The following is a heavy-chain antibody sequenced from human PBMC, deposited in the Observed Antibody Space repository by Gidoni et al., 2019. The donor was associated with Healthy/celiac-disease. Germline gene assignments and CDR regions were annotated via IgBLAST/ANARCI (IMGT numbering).Heavy chain of an antibody. Sequence: EVQLVESGGGLVKPGGSLRLSCAASGFPSSSYSMSWVRQAPGKGLEWVSSISSSSSYIYYADSVKGRFTISRDNAKNSLYLQMNSLRAEDTAVYYCASTYLGYCSSTSCYEPWGQGTLVTVSS. D-gene: IGHD2-2*01. CDR1: GFPSSSYS. J-gene: IGHJ5*02. V-gene: IGHV3-21*01. CDR3: ASTYLGYCSSTSCYEP. CDR2: ISSSSSYI.